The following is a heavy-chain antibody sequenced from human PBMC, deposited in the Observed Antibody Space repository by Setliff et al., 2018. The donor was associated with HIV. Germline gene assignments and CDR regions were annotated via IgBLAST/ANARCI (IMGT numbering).Heavy chain of an antibody. J-gene: IGHJ3*01. D-gene: IGHD1-26*01. Sequence: PSETLRLSCVASGFTFSNYWMHWVRQAPGKGLVWVSRNDNDGSSTDYADSVKGRFTISRDSAKNTLYLQMNSLRAEDTAVYYCARILVGGTRAFDVWGQGTMVTVSS. V-gene: IGHV3-74*01. CDR3: ARILVGGTRAFDV. CDR2: NDNDGSST. CDR1: GFTFSNYW.